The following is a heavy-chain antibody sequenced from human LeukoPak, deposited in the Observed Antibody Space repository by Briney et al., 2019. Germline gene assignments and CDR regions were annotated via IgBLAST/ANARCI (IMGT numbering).Heavy chain of an antibody. Sequence: GGSLRLSCAASGFTFSNTWMSWVRQAPGHGLEWFGRIKSKTDGGTTDYAAPVKGRFTISRDDSKNTLYLQMNSLKTEDTAVYYCTTGLRAADTSWGLGTLVTVSS. CDR3: TTGLRAADTS. CDR1: GFTFSNTW. D-gene: IGHD6-13*01. J-gene: IGHJ4*02. CDR2: IKSKTDGGTT. V-gene: IGHV3-15*01.